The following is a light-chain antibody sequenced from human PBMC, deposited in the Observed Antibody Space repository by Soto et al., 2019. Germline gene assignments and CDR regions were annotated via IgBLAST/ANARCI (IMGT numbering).Light chain of an antibody. CDR3: QQYGSSIT. CDR2: GAS. J-gene: IGKJ5*01. V-gene: IGKV3-20*01. Sequence: EIVLTQSPGTLSLSPGERATLSCRASQSVSSSYLAWYQQKPGQAPRLLIYGASSRATGIPDRFSGSGSGTDFTLTISRLEPEDSAVYYCQQYGSSITFGQGTRLEI. CDR1: QSVSSSY.